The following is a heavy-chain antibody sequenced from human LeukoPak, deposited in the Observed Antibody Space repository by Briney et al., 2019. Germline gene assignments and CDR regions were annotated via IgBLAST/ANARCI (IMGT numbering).Heavy chain of an antibody. CDR3: ATSNSGSYYYGMDV. CDR2: INHSGST. CDR1: GGAFSGYY. D-gene: IGHD6-19*01. J-gene: IGHJ6*02. V-gene: IGHV4-34*01. Sequence: SDTLSLTCAVYGGAFSGYYWSWIRQPPGKGLEWIGEINHSGSTNYNPSLKSRVTTSVDTSKNQFTLKLSSVTAADTAVYYCATSNSGSYYYGMDVWGQGTTVTVSS.